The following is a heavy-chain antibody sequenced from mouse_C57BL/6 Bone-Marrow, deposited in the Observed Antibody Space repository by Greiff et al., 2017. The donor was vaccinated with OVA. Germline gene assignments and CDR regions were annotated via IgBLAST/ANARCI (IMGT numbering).Heavy chain of an antibody. Sequence: EVKLVESGPGLVKPSQSLSLTCSVTGYSITSGYYWNWIRQFPGNKLEWMGYISYDGSNNYNPSLKNRISITRDTSKNQFFLKLNSVTTEDTATYYCARDPYDYPYFDYWGQGTTLTGSS. CDR3: ARDPYDYPYFDY. D-gene: IGHD2-4*01. J-gene: IGHJ2*01. CDR1: GYSITSGYY. CDR2: ISYDGSN. V-gene: IGHV3-6*01.